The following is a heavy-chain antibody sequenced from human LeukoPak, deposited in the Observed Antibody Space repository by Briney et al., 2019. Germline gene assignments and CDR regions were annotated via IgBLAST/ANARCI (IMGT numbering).Heavy chain of an antibody. V-gene: IGHV4-34*01. CDR1: GGSFSGYY. D-gene: IGHD2-15*01. Sequence: PSETLSLTCAVYGGSFSGYYWSWIRQPPGKGLEWIGEINHSGSTNYNPSLKSRVTISVDTSKNQFSLKLSSVTVADTAVYYCARLGYCLECYYYYYGMDVWGKGTTVTVSS. J-gene: IGHJ6*04. CDR3: ARLGYCLECYYYYYGMDV. CDR2: INHSGST.